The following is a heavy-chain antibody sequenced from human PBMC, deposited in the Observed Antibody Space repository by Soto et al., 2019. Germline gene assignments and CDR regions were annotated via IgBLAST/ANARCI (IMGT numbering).Heavy chain of an antibody. V-gene: IGHV1-46*01. J-gene: IGHJ5*02. CDR1: GYTFTSYY. CDR3: ARGTYVVVRGDWFDP. D-gene: IGHD3-10*01. Sequence: QVQLVQSGAVVKKPGASVKVSCKASGYTFTSYYMHWVRQAPGQGLEWMGIINPSGGSTSYAQKFQGRVTMTRDTSTSTVYMELSSLRSEDTAVYYCARGTYVVVRGDWFDPWGQGTLVTVSS. CDR2: INPSGGST.